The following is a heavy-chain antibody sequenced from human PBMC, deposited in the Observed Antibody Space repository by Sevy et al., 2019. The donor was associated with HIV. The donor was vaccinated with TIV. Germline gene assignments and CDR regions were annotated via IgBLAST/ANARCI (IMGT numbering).Heavy chain of an antibody. J-gene: IGHJ4*02. D-gene: IGHD4-17*01. CDR1: GYSFTTYW. CDR3: ARRGVTTAYFDN. V-gene: IGHV5-51*01. CDR2: IYPGDSDT. Sequence: GESLKISCKGSGYSFTTYWIGWVRQMPGKGLEWMGIIYPGDSDTAYSPSFQGQVPISADKSIITAYVQWSSLKASDTAMYYCARRGVTTAYFDNWGQGTLVTVSS.